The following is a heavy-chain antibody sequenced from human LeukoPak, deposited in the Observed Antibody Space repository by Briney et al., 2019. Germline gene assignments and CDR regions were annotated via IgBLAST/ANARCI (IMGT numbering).Heavy chain of an antibody. CDR1: GSSISSAYY. CDR3: ARDRDNDYSNNWFDP. CDR2: IYHSGST. V-gene: IGHV4-38-2*02. J-gene: IGHJ5*02. D-gene: IGHD4-11*01. Sequence: SETLSLTCAVSGSSISSAYYWGWIRQPPGKGLEWIGTIYHSGSTYYNPSLKSRVTISVDTSKNHFSLKLSSVTAADTAVYYCARDRDNDYSNNWFDPWGQGTLVTVSS.